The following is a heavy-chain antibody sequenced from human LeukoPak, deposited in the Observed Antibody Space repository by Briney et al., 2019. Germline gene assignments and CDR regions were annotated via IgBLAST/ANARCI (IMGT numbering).Heavy chain of an antibody. D-gene: IGHD3-10*01. CDR3: ARDSGHSESDDY. Sequence: PGGSLRLSCVAPGFTFSSYRMNWVRQAPGKGLEWVSYISLSGGTTIYYAASLKGRITISRDNAKNSLYLQMNSLRDEDTAVYYCARDSGHSESDDYRGQGTLVTVSS. J-gene: IGHJ4*02. V-gene: IGHV3-48*02. CDR1: GFTFSSYR. CDR2: ISLSGGTTI.